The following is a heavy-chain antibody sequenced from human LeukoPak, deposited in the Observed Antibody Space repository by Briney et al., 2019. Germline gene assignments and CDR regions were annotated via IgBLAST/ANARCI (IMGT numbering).Heavy chain of an antibody. CDR3: ARESEGRDGYNLAYYYMDV. CDR1: GYTFTSYG. D-gene: IGHD5-24*01. CDR2: ISAYNGNT. V-gene: IGHV1-18*01. J-gene: IGHJ6*03. Sequence: ASVKVSCKASGYTFTSYGISWVRQAPGQGLEWMGWISAYNGNTNYAQELQGRVTMTTDTSTSTAYMELRSLRSDDTAVYYCARESEGRDGYNLAYYYMDVWGKGTTVTVSS.